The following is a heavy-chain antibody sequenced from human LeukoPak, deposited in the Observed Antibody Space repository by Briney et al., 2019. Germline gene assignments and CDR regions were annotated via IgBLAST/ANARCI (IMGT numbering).Heavy chain of an antibody. CDR3: AKDLQGDLWYFDY. J-gene: IGHJ4*02. D-gene: IGHD3/OR15-3a*01. Sequence: PGGSLRLSCAASGFTFSSYGMHWVRQAPGKGLEWVAVISYDGSNKYYADPVKGRFTISRDNSKNTLYLQMNSLRAEDTAVYYCAKDLQGDLWYFDYWGQGTLVTVSS. CDR1: GFTFSSYG. CDR2: ISYDGSNK. V-gene: IGHV3-30*18.